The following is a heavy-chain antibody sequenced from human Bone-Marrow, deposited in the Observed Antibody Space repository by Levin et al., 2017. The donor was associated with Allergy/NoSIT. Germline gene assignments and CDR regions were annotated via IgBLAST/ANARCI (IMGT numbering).Heavy chain of an antibody. V-gene: IGHV3-21*01. CDR2: ISSSSSYI. J-gene: IGHJ5*02. D-gene: IGHD2-2*01. CDR1: GFTFSSYS. CDR3: ARDLVGFFIRDIVVVPAPMSAHWFDP. Sequence: GGSLRLSCAASGFTFSSYSMNWVRQAPGKGLEWVSSISSSSSYIYYADSVKGRFTISRDNAKNSLYLQMNSLRAEDTAVYYCARDLVGFFIRDIVVVPAPMSAHWFDPWGQGTLVTVSS.